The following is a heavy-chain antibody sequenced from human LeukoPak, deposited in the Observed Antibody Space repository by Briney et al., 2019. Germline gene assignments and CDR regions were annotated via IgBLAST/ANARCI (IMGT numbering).Heavy chain of an antibody. CDR1: GFTFSSYK. CDR2: ISSGDGYI. D-gene: IGHD6-19*01. CDR3: ARDPYSGGYGAYYYYYMDV. J-gene: IGHJ6*03. Sequence: GGSLRLSCAASGFTFSSYKMSWVRQAPGKGLECVSSISSGDGYIYYADSVKGRFTLSRDNAKNLMYLQMNSLRDEDTAVYYCARDPYSGGYGAYYYYYMDVWGKGTTVTVSS. V-gene: IGHV3-21*01.